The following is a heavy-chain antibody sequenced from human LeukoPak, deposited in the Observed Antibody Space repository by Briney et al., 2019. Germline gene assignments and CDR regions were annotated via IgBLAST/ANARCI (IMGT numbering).Heavy chain of an antibody. Sequence: ASVKVSCKASGYTFTSYDINWVRQATGQGLEWMGWMNPNSGNTGYAQKFQGRVTVTRNTSISTAYMELSSLRSEDTAVYYCARGNYYDSSGYYYHPFDYWGQGTLVTVSS. CDR3: ARGNYYDSSGYYYHPFDY. CDR1: GYTFTSYD. D-gene: IGHD3-22*01. J-gene: IGHJ4*02. V-gene: IGHV1-8*01. CDR2: MNPNSGNT.